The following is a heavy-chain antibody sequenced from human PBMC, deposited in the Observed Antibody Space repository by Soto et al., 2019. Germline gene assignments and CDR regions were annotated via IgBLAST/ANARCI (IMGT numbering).Heavy chain of an antibody. V-gene: IGHV3-23*01. CDR1: GFTFGRRA. CDR3: ARGSEDSYPGSRIFDF. Sequence: EVQLLVSGGDLVQPGGSLRLSCVASGFTFGRRAMSWVRQAPEEGLEWVSTITDNGGDSKSADSVRGRFAISRDNSKNILYLQMNSLRAEDSAIYYCARGSEDSYPGSRIFDFWGRGTLVSVSS. D-gene: IGHD3-10*01. J-gene: IGHJ4*02. CDR2: ITDNGGDS.